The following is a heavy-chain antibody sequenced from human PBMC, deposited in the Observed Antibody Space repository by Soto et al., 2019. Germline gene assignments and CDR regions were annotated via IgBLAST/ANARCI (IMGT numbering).Heavy chain of an antibody. D-gene: IGHD3-10*01. CDR1: GYPFTTYY. Sequence: HVQLVQSGTEVKKPGASVRVSCMVSGYPFTTYYIHWVRQAPGQGLEWMGWIDPRSGGTVYEQKFQGRVNMTRDTSISTVYMDLSGLTSDETALYYCATDDYGIFPYWGQGSLVTVSS. J-gene: IGHJ4*02. CDR3: ATDDYGIFPY. V-gene: IGHV1-2*02. CDR2: IDPRSGGT.